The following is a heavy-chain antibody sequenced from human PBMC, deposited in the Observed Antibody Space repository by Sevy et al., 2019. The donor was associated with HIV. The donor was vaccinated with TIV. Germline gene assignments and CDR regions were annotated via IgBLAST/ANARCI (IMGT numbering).Heavy chain of an antibody. CDR3: ARGGGYCSSTSCAPPRPSEFDY. D-gene: IGHD2-2*01. CDR2: INHSGST. CDR1: GGSFSGYY. J-gene: IGHJ4*02. V-gene: IGHV4-34*01. Sequence: SETLFLTCAVYGGSFSGYYWSWIRQPPGKGLEWIGEINHSGSTNYNPSLKSRVTISVDTSKNQFSLRLSSVTAADTAVYYCARGGGYCSSTSCAPPRPSEFDYWGQGTLVTVSS.